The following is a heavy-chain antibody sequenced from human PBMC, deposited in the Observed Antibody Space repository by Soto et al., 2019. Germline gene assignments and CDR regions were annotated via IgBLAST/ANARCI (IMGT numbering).Heavy chain of an antibody. D-gene: IGHD3-10*01. V-gene: IGHV4-59*08. CDR1: GGSISSYY. CDR2: IYYSGST. Sequence: PSETLSLTCTVSGGSISSYYWSWIRQPPGKGLEWIGYIYYSGSTNYNPSLKSRVTISVDTSKNQFSLKLSSVTAADTAVYCCARVGGFGATTIDYWGQGTLVTVSS. CDR3: ARVGGFGATTIDY. J-gene: IGHJ4*02.